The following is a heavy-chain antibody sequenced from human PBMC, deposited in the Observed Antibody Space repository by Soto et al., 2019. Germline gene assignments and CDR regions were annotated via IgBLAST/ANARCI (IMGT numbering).Heavy chain of an antibody. Sequence: QVQLVESGGGVVQPGRSLRLSCAASGFTFSSYAMHWVRQAPGKGLEWVAVISHDGSNKYYADSVKGRFTISRDNSKNTLYLQMNSLRAEDTAVYYCARESSLVGYYYGMDVWGQGTTVTVSS. V-gene: IGHV3-30-3*01. CDR1: GFTFSSYA. D-gene: IGHD6-6*01. J-gene: IGHJ6*02. CDR2: ISHDGSNK. CDR3: ARESSLVGYYYGMDV.